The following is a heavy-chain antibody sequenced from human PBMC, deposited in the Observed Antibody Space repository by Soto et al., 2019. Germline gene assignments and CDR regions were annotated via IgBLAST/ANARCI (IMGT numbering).Heavy chain of an antibody. CDR1: GYTFTRHY. J-gene: IGHJ4*02. CDR2: IFPGGVNI. D-gene: IGHD2-15*01. V-gene: IGHV1-46*01. Sequence: GASVKVSCKASGYTFTRHYMHWVRXAPGQGLEWMGTIFPGGVNIAYAQKFQGRVTMTTDTSTSTAYMELRSLRSDDTAVYYCARDCSGGSCYWPLDYWGQGTLVTVSS. CDR3: ARDCSGGSCYWPLDY.